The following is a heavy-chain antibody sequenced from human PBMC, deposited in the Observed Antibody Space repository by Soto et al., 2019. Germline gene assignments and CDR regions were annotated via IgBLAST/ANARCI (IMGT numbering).Heavy chain of an antibody. V-gene: IGHV4-31*01. CDR2: IHHSGTT. D-gene: IGHD3-16*01. Sequence: SETLSLTCTVSGDTISSGGHFLTWIRQHPGKGLEWIGYIHHSGTTYYNPSLKSQVTISIHTSQNQFSLKLSSVTAADTAVYYCARDPGGTLDNWFDLWGQGTLVTVSS. CDR1: GDTISSGGHF. J-gene: IGHJ5*02. CDR3: ARDPGGTLDNWFDL.